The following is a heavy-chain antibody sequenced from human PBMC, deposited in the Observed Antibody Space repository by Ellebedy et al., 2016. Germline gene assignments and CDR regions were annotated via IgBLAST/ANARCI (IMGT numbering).Heavy chain of an antibody. CDR1: GYTFTSYD. Sequence: ASVKVSCXASGYTFTSYDINWVRQATGQGLEWMGWMNPNSGNTGYAQKFQGRVTMTRNTSISTAYMELSSLRSEDTAVYYCARVGRIAARSREAFFGYWGQGTLVTVSS. D-gene: IGHD6-6*01. J-gene: IGHJ4*02. V-gene: IGHV1-8*01. CDR3: ARVGRIAARSREAFFGY. CDR2: MNPNSGNT.